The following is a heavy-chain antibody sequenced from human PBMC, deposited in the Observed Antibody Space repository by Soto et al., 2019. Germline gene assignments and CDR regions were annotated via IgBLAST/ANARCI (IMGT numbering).Heavy chain of an antibody. V-gene: IGHV1-69*02. D-gene: IGHD1-1*01. Sequence: SVKVSCKASGGTFSSYTISWVRQAPGQGLEWMGRIIPILGIANYAQKFQGRVTITADKSTSTAYMELSSLRSEDTAVYYCASSKADNDGAFDIWGQGTMVTVSS. CDR1: GGTFSSYT. CDR2: IIPILGIA. CDR3: ASSKADNDGAFDI. J-gene: IGHJ3*02.